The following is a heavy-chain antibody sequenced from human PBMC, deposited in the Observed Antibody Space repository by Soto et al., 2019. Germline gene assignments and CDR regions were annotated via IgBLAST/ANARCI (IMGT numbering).Heavy chain of an antibody. J-gene: IGHJ5*02. D-gene: IGHD4-17*01. CDR2: IHSTRSP. CDR3: ARSPAYGDYANLDT. V-gene: IGHV4-4*07. Sequence: SETLSLTCTVSCDSVIKYYWNWIRQPAGKGLEWIGRIHSTRSPNYNPSLKSRVTMSVDTSKNQFSLKLNLTSVTAADTAVYYCARSPAYGDYANLDTWGQGTLVTVSS. CDR1: CDSVIKYY.